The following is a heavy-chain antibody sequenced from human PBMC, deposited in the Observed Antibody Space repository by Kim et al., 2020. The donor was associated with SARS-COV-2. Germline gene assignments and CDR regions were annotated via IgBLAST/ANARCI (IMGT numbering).Heavy chain of an antibody. CDR1: GFTFSSYA. Sequence: GGSLRLSCAASGFTFSSYAMHWVRQAPGKGLEWVAVISYDGSNKYYADSVKGRFTISRVNSKNTLYLQMNSLRAEDTAVYYCARTNSGSYLDYFDYWGQGTLVTVSS. J-gene: IGHJ4*02. CDR3: ARTNSGSYLDYFDY. V-gene: IGHV3-30*04. D-gene: IGHD1-26*01. CDR2: ISYDGSNK.